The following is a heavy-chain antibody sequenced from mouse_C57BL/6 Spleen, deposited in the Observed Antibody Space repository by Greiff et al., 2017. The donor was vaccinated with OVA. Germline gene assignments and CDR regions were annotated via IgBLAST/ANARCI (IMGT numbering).Heavy chain of an antibody. Sequence: VQLQQSGAELVKPGASVKISCKASGYAFSSYWMNWVKQRPGKGLEWIGQIYPGDGDTNYNGKFKGQATMTADKSSSTAYLQLSSPTSEDSAVYFCARTDGSRAMDYWGQGTSVTVSS. J-gene: IGHJ4*01. CDR2: IYPGDGDT. D-gene: IGHD1-1*01. V-gene: IGHV1-80*01. CDR1: GYAFSSYW. CDR3: ARTDGSRAMDY.